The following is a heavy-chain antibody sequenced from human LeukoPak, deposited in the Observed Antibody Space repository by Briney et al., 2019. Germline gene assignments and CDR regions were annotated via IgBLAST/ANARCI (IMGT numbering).Heavy chain of an antibody. J-gene: IGHJ4*02. CDR2: FDPEDGEA. Sequence: ASVKVSCKVSGYSLTEVSTRWVRQAPGKGLEWMGGFDPEDGEAIYAQKVPGRLTMTEDTSIDTAFVELRSLKSEDTAVYYCVTDIRSGWRNYWGQGTLITVSS. CDR1: GYSLTEVS. D-gene: IGHD6-19*01. CDR3: VTDIRSGWRNY. V-gene: IGHV1-24*01.